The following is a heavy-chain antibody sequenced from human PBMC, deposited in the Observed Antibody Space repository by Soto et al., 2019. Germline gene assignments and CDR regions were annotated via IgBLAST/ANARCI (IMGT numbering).Heavy chain of an antibody. CDR1: GYTFTSYA. Sequence: GASVQVSCKASGYTFTSYAMHWVRQAPGQRLEWMGWINAGNGNTKYSQKFQGRVTITRDTSASTAYMELSSLRSEDTAVYYCAARRAAMVTGPFDYWGQGTLVTVSS. CDR3: AARRAAMVTGPFDY. V-gene: IGHV1-3*01. CDR2: INAGNGNT. D-gene: IGHD5-18*01. J-gene: IGHJ4*02.